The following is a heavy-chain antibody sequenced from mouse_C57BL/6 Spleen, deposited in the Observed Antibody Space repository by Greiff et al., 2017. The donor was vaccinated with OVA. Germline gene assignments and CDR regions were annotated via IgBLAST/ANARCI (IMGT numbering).Heavy chain of an antibody. V-gene: IGHV1-22*01. J-gene: IGHJ2*01. CDR2: INPNNGGT. CDR1: GYTFTDYN. D-gene: IGHD1-1*01. CDR3: ARDPLYYYGSSYDFDY. Sequence: DVKLQESGPELVKPGASVKMSCKASGYTFTDYNMHWVKQSHGKSLEWIGYINPNNGGTSYNQKFKGKATLTVNKSSSTAYMELRSLTSEDSAVYYCARDPLYYYGSSYDFDYWGQGTTLTVSS.